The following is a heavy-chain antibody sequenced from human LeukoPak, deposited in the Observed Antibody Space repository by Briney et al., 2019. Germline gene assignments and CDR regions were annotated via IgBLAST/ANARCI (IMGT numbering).Heavy chain of an antibody. CDR2: IYTSGST. CDR3: ARDSKERYSSSWYYYYYYYMDV. V-gene: IGHV4-4*07. CDR1: GTSISSYY. D-gene: IGHD6-13*01. J-gene: IGHJ6*03. Sequence: PSETLSLTCTVSGTSISSYYWSWVRQPAGKGLEWIGLIYTSGSTNYNPSLKSRVTMSVDTSKNQFSLKLSSVTAADTAVYYCARDSKERYSSSWYYYYYYYMDVWGKGTTVTISS.